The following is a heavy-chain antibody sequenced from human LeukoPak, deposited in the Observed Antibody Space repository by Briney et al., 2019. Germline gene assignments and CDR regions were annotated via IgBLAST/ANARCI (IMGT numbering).Heavy chain of an antibody. V-gene: IGHV4-59*01. CDR1: GGSISLYH. D-gene: IGHD4-17*01. CDR2: IHHSGPT. J-gene: IGHJ3*02. CDR3: ARHVTTGAFDI. Sequence: SEPLSLTCTVSGGSISLYHWSWVRQSPGKGLDWLGYIHHSGPTNYDPSLKSRVTISIDTSKNQFSLKLNSLTAADTAVYYCARHVTTGAFDIWGQGTMVTVSS.